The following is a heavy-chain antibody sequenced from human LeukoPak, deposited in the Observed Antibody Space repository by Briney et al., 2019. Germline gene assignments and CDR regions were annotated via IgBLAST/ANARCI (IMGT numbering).Heavy chain of an antibody. Sequence: XVSGGSISXXXXXWSXXRQPXXXGXXXIGYIYYSGSTHYNPSLKSRVIISVDTSKNQFSLKLSSVTAADTAVYYCARGVDIHSSSDFDIWGQGTMVTVSS. CDR2: IYYSGST. V-gene: IGHV4-30-4*08. CDR1: GGSISXXXXX. J-gene: IGHJ3*02. D-gene: IGHD6-6*01. CDR3: ARGVDIHSSSDFDI.